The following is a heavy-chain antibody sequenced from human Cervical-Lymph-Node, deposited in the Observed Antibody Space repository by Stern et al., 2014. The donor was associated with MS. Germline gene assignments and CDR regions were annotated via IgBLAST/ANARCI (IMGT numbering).Heavy chain of an antibody. D-gene: IGHD6-13*01. J-gene: IGHJ6*02. V-gene: IGHV5-51*01. CDR2: IYPGDSDT. CDR3: ARQQLGPYYYYYGMDV. Sequence: EDQLVESGAEVKKPGESLKISCKGSGYSFTSYWIGWVRQMPGKGLEWMGIIYPGDSDTRYNPSFQGQVTISADKSISTAYLQWSSLKASDTAMYYCARQQLGPYYYYYGMDVWGQGTTVTVSS. CDR1: GYSFTSYW.